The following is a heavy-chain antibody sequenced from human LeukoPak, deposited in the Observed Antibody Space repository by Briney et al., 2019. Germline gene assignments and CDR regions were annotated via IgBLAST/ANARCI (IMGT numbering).Heavy chain of an antibody. Sequence: GASVKVSCKASGYTFTSYDINWVRQAPGQGLEWMGGIIPIFGTANYAQKFQGRVTITTDESTSTAYMELSSLRSEDTAVYYCARGRRSGSPDYWGQGTLVTVSS. CDR3: ARGRRSGSPDY. V-gene: IGHV1-69*05. J-gene: IGHJ4*02. CDR2: IIPIFGTA. CDR1: GYTFTSYD. D-gene: IGHD1-26*01.